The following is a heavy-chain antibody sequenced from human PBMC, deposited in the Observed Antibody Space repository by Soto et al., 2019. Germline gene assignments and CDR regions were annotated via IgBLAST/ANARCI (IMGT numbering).Heavy chain of an antibody. CDR3: ASRGYCSSTSCKPQNYYYYMDV. CDR2: MNPNSGNT. V-gene: IGHV1-8*01. J-gene: IGHJ6*03. D-gene: IGHD2-2*01. CDR1: GYTFTSYD. Sequence: GASVKVSCKASGYTFTSYDINWVRQATGRGLEWMGWMNPNSGNTGYAQKFQGRATMTRNTSISTAYMELSSLRSEDTAVYYCASRGYCSSTSCKPQNYYYYMDVWGKGTTVTVSS.